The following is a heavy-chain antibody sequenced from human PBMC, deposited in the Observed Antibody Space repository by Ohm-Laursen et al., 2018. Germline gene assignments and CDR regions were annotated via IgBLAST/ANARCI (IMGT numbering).Heavy chain of an antibody. CDR3: ARVSSRRARECGMDV. CDR1: GFTLSSYD. D-gene: IGHD6-6*01. J-gene: IGHJ6*02. Sequence: SLRLSCAASGFTLSSYDMNCVRQVPGKGLERIPYISETGNHIYDADSMRGRFTVARDNAKNLLYRQLNSLRVEDTAVYYCARVSSRRARECGMDVWGQGTMVTVSS. CDR2: ISETGNHI. V-gene: IGHV3-21*01.